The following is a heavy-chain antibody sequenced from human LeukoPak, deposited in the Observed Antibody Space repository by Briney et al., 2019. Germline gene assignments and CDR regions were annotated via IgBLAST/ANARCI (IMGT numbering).Heavy chain of an antibody. V-gene: IGHV3-48*01. CDR1: GFTFSGYG. J-gene: IGHJ5*02. CDR3: ARDSVVVAATPGWFDP. D-gene: IGHD2-15*01. Sequence: GGSLRLSCAASGFTFSGYGMNWVRQAPGKGLEWVSYISTSGGAIYYADSVKGRFTISRDNAKNSLYLQMNSLRAEDTAVYYCARDSVVVAATPGWFDPWGQGTLVTVSS. CDR2: ISTSGGAI.